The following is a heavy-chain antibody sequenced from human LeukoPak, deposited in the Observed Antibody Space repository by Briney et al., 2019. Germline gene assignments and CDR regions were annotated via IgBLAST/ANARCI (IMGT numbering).Heavy chain of an antibody. Sequence: TSETLSLTRTVSGGPISSYYWSWIRQPPGKGLEWIGYIYYSGSTNYNPSLKSRVTISVDTSKNQFSLKLSSVTAADTAVYYCARRAVTTWVYAFDIWGQGTMVTVSS. J-gene: IGHJ3*02. CDR1: GGPISSYY. CDR3: ARRAVTTWVYAFDI. CDR2: IYYSGST. D-gene: IGHD4-17*01. V-gene: IGHV4-59*08.